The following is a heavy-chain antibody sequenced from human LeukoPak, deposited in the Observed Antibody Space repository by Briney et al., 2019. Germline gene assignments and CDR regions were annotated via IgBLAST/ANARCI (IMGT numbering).Heavy chain of an antibody. CDR1: RFTFDEYG. CDR3: AKSNRGYYYDSSGYYLDY. J-gene: IGHJ4*02. Sequence: GGSLRLSCAASRFTFDEYGMHWVRQAPGKGLEWVAFIRYDGSNKYYADSVKGRFTISRDNSKNTLYLQMNSLRAEDTAVYYCAKSNRGYYYDSSGYYLDYWGQGTLVTVSS. V-gene: IGHV3-30*02. CDR2: IRYDGSNK. D-gene: IGHD3-22*01.